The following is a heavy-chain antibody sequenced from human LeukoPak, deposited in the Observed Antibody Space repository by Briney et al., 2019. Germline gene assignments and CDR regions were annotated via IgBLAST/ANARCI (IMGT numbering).Heavy chain of an antibody. CDR3: AKDVIRGGISYFDS. V-gene: IGHV3-23*01. CDR2: ISGRGETT. CDR1: GFNFRGQA. D-gene: IGHD3-10*01. J-gene: IGHJ4*02. Sequence: PGGSLRLSCAASGFNFRGQAMSWVRQGPGKGLEWVAGISGRGETTYYADSVQGWFNISRDNSKNTLFLQVNSLRAEDTAVYYCAKDVIRGGISYFDSWGQGTQVAVSS.